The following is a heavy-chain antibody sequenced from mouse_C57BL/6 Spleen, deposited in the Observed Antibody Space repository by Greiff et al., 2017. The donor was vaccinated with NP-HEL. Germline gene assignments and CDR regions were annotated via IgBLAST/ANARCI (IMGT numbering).Heavy chain of an antibody. CDR2: IDPSDSYT. J-gene: IGHJ2*01. CDR3: ARRGGKLTGFDY. D-gene: IGHD4-1*01. CDR1: GYTFTSYW. V-gene: IGHV1-50*01. Sequence: QVQLKQPGAELVKPGASVKLSCKASGYTFTSYWMQWVKQRPGQGLEWIGEIDPSDSYTNYNQTFTGTATLTVDTSSSTAYVQLSSLTSEDSAVDYCARRGGKLTGFDYWGQGTTLTVSS.